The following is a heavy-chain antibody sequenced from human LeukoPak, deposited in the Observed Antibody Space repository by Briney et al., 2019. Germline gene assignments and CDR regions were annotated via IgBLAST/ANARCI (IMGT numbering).Heavy chain of an antibody. V-gene: IGHV4-30-2*01. J-gene: IGHJ4*02. CDR3: ARDAGPFYFDY. Sequence: SQTLSLTCAVSGGSNSSGASSWSWIRQPPGKDLEWIGYIHYSGNTYYNPSLKGRVTISLDKSKNQFSLNLSSVTAADTAVYYCARDAGPFYFDYWGQGILVTVSP. D-gene: IGHD6-13*01. CDR1: GGSNSSGASS. CDR2: IHYSGNT.